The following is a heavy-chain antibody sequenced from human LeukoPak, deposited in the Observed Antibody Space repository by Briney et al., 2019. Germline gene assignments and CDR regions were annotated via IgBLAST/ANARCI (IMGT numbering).Heavy chain of an antibody. D-gene: IGHD3-10*01. J-gene: IGHJ5*02. CDR1: GFSFSVYW. V-gene: IGHV3-74*01. CDR3: AREGGYYGSGMGWFDP. Sequence: GGSLRLSCAASGFSFSVYWMHWVRQAPGKGPVWVSRIKTDGSITDYADFVKGRFTISRDNAKNTLYLQMNSLRAEDTAVYYCAREGGYYGSGMGWFDPWGQGTLVTVSS. CDR2: IKTDGSIT.